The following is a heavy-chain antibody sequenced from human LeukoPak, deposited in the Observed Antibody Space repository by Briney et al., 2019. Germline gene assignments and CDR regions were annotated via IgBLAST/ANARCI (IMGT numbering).Heavy chain of an antibody. CDR2: INSDGSST. D-gene: IGHD4-17*01. CDR1: GFTFSSYW. J-gene: IGHJ4*02. CDR3: ARSPDYGDYSFDY. Sequence: PGGSLRLSCAASGFTFSSYWMHWVRQAPGKGLVWVSRINSDGSSTSYADSVKGRFTISRDNAKNTLYLQMISLRAEDTAVYYCARSPDYGDYSFDYWGQGTLVTVSS. V-gene: IGHV3-74*01.